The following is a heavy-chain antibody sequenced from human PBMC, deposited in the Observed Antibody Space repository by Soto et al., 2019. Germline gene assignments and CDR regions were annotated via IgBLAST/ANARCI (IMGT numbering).Heavy chain of an antibody. V-gene: IGHV3-72*01. J-gene: IGHJ4*02. Sequence: EVQLVESGGGLVQPGGSLRLSCAASGFTFSDHYMDWVRQAPGKGLEWVGRARTKAARYTTEYAASVKGRFTISRDDSKTSLYLQMNSLKTEDTALYYCASSRPTCHGGVCSFDFWGQGTLVTVSS. CDR2: ARTKAARYTT. D-gene: IGHD2-2*01. CDR3: ASSRPTCHGGVCSFDF. CDR1: GFTFSDHY.